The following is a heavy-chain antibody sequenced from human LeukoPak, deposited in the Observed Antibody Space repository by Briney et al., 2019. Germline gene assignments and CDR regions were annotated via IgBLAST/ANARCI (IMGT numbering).Heavy chain of an antibody. D-gene: IGHD5-12*01. J-gene: IGHJ4*02. V-gene: IGHV5-10-1*01. CDR1: GSSFTSYW. Sequence: GASLEISWKGSGSSFTSYWISWGRQLPGKGPGLMGRIDPSDSYTNYSPPFQGHVTISADKSISTAYLQWSSLKASDTAMYYCARYSGYDAVDYWGQGTLVTVSS. CDR2: IDPSDSYT. CDR3: ARYSGYDAVDY.